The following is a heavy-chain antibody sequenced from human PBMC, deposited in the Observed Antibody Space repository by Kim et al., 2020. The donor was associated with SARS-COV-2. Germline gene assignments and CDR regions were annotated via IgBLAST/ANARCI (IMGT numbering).Heavy chain of an antibody. D-gene: IGHD2-21*02. Sequence: ASVKVSCKASGYTFTNYGMHWVRQAPGQRPEWMGWIHAGNGDTKYSQNFQGRVTVTRDTFARTVYMELSGLGTEDRAVYYCARDIGITATSLLDYWGQGT. CDR3: ARDIGITATSLLDY. J-gene: IGHJ4*02. CDR2: IHAGNGDT. V-gene: IGHV1-3*01. CDR1: GYTFTNYG.